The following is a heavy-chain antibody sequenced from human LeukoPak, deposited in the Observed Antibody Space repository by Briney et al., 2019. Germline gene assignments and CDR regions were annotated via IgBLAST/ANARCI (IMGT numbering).Heavy chain of an antibody. D-gene: IGHD1-26*01. CDR1: GGSISSSSYY. Sequence: PSETLSLTCTVSGGSISSSSYYWGWIRQPPGKGLEWIGSIYYSGSTYYNPSLKSRVTISVGTSKNQLSLKLSSVTAADTAVYYCARRAGAIPGYFDYWGQGTLVTVSS. J-gene: IGHJ4*02. CDR2: IYYSGST. V-gene: IGHV4-39*01. CDR3: ARRAGAIPGYFDY.